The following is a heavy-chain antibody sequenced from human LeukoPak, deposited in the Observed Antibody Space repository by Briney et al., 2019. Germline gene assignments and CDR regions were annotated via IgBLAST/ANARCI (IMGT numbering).Heavy chain of an antibody. CDR1: GFTFSTYW. J-gene: IGHJ4*02. V-gene: IGHV3-7*01. Sequence: GGSLRLSCAASGFTFSTYWMSWVRQAPGKGLEWVANIKQDGCAKFYVDSVKGRFTLSRDNAKNSLYLQMNSLRAEDTAVYYCARLTYLGSSWSFDYWGQGTLVTVSS. CDR2: IKQDGCAK. D-gene: IGHD6-13*01. CDR3: ARLTYLGSSWSFDY.